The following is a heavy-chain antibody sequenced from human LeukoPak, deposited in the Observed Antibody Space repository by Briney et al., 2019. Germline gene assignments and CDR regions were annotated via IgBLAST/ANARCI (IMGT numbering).Heavy chain of an antibody. CDR3: ARDEYHDVLTGYSRNWFDP. J-gene: IGHJ5*02. CDR1: GDNXSGYY. Sequence: ASVKVSCKASGDNXSGYYIHWVRQAPGQGPEWMGWINPNSGGTKYAQKFQGRVTMTRDTSMRTAYMELSRLRSDDTAVYYCARDEYHDVLTGYSRNWFDPWGQGTLVTVSS. D-gene: IGHD3-9*01. CDR2: INPNSGGT. V-gene: IGHV1-2*02.